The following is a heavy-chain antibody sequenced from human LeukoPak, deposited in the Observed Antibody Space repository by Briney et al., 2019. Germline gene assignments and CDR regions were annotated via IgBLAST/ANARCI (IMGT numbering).Heavy chain of an antibody. V-gene: IGHV3-23*01. D-gene: IGHD2-15*01. CDR2: ISGSGGST. Sequence: GGSLRLSCAASGFTFSSYAMSWVRQAPGKGLEWVSAISGSGGSTYYADSVKGRFTISRDNSKNTLYLQMNSLRAEDTAVYYCAKAPRGDIVVVVAAEAWFDPWGQGTLVTVSS. J-gene: IGHJ5*02. CDR3: AKAPRGDIVVVVAAEAWFDP. CDR1: GFTFSSYA.